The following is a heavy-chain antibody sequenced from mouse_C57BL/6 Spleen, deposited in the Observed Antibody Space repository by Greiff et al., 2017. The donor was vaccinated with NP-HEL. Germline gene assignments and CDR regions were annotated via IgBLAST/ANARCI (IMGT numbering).Heavy chain of an antibody. Sequence: QVQLQQSGAELAKPGASVKLSCKASGYTFTSYWMHWVKQRPGQGLEWIGYINPSSGYTKYNQKFKDKATLTADKSSSTAYMQLSSLTHKDSAVYCSARAHSTHDYGKRYYFDYRSQGTTLTVSS. V-gene: IGHV1-7*01. CDR1: GYTFTSYW. J-gene: IGHJ2*01. CDR3: ARAHSTHDYGKRYYFDY. D-gene: IGHD1-1*01. CDR2: INPSSGYT.